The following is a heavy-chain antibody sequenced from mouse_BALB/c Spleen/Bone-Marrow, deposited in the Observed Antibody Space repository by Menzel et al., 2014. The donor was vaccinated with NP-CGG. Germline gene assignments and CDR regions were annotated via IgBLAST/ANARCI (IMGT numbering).Heavy chain of an antibody. CDR2: IDPANGNT. CDR1: GFHIKDTY. CDR3: ASYYYGSSLFAY. V-gene: IGHV14-3*02. Sequence: VQLQQSGAELVKPGASVKLSCTASGFHIKDTYMHWVKQRPEQGLEWIGRIDPANGNTKYDPKFQGKATITADTSSNTAYLQLSSLTSEDTAVYYCASYYYGSSLFAYWGQGTLVTVSA. J-gene: IGHJ3*01. D-gene: IGHD1-1*01.